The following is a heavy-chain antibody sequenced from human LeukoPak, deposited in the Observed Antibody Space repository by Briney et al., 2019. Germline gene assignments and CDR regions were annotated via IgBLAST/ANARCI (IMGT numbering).Heavy chain of an antibody. D-gene: IGHD6-19*01. V-gene: IGHV4-34*01. CDR1: GGSFSGYY. Sequence: SETLSLTCAVYGGSFSGYYWSWIRQPPGKGLEWIGEINHSGSTNYNPSLKSRVTMSVDTSKNQFSLKLSSVTAADTAVYYCARGYSSGWYVYFDYWGQGTLVTVSS. CDR3: ARGYSSGWYVYFDY. J-gene: IGHJ4*02. CDR2: INHSGST.